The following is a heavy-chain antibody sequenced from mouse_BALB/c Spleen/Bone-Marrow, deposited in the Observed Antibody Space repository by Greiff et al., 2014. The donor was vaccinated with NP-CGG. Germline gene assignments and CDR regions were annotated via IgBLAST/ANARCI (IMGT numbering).Heavy chain of an antibody. CDR3: ATPPGSNSGYWYFDV. D-gene: IGHD2-5*01. V-gene: IGHV1-67*01. CDR1: GYTVTDYA. Sequence: VQLQQSGAELVRPGVSVKISCKGSGYTVTDYAMHWVKQSHAKSLEWIGVISTYSGDARYNQKFKDKATMTVDKSSRTAYMELARLTSEDSAIYYCATPPGSNSGYWYFDVWGAGTTVTVSS. CDR2: ISTYSGDA. J-gene: IGHJ1*01.